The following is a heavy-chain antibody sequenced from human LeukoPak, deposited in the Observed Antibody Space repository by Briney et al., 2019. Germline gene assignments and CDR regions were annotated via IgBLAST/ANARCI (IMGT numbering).Heavy chain of an antibody. CDR1: GGSFSGYY. J-gene: IGHJ5*02. D-gene: IGHD3-3*01. V-gene: IGHV4-34*12. Sequence: SETLSLTCAVYGGSFSGYYWSWIRQPPGKGLEWIGEILHTGSTNYNPSLKSRVTISVDTSKKQFSLKLSSVTAADTAVYSCARPTNYDFWSGFSTWGQGTLVTVSS. CDR3: ARPTNYDFWSGFST. CDR2: ILHTGST.